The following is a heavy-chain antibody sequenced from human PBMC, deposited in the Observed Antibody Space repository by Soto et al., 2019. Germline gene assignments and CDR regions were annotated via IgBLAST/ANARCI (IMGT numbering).Heavy chain of an antibody. CDR2: ISSSSSTI. CDR1: GFTFSSYS. Sequence: QPGGSLRLSCAASGFTFSSYSMNWVRQAPGKGLEWVSYISSSSSTIYYADSVKGRFTISRDNAKNSLYLQMNSLRDEDTAVYYCARLRLGELSSSSNFDYWGQGTLVTVSS. V-gene: IGHV3-48*02. CDR3: ARLRLGELSSSSNFDY. D-gene: IGHD3-16*02. J-gene: IGHJ4*02.